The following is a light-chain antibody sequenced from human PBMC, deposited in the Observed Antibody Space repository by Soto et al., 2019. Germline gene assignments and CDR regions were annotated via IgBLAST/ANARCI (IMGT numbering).Light chain of an antibody. J-gene: IGLJ3*02. CDR2: EVT. CDR1: SSDFGTYNL. Sequence: QSALTQPASVSGSPGQSITISCTETSSDFGTYNLASWYQQHPGKAPKLRIYEVTRRPSGVSNRFSGSQSGNTASLTISGLQAEEEADHYFCSYIPPNPLVFGEGTKLTVL. CDR3: CSYIPPNPLV. V-gene: IGLV2-23*02.